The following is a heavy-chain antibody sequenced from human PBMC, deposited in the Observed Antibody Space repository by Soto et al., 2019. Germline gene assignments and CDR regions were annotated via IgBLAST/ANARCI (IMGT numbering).Heavy chain of an antibody. V-gene: IGHV4-59*01. D-gene: IGHD5-12*01. CDR1: GGSISSYY. CDR3: ARRFIATISP. J-gene: IGHJ5*02. CDR2: IYYSGST. Sequence: SETLSLTCTVSGGSISSYYWSWIRQPPGKGLEWIGYIYYSGSTNYNPSLKSRVTISVDTSKNQFSLKLSSVTAADTAVYYCARRFIATISPWGQGTLVTVSS.